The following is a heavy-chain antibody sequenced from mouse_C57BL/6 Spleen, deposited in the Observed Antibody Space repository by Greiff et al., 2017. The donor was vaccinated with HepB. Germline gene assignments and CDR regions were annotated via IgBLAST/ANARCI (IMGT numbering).Heavy chain of an antibody. CDR2: INPSTGGT. Sequence: VQLQQSGPELVKPGASVKISCKASGYSFTGYYMNWVKQSPEKSLEWIGEINPSTGGTTYNQKFKAKATLTVDKSSSTAYMQLKSLTSEDSAVYYCARLGDYDGDFDYWGQGTTLTVSS. J-gene: IGHJ2*01. V-gene: IGHV1-42*01. CDR3: ARLGDYDGDFDY. CDR1: GYSFTGYY. D-gene: IGHD2-4*01.